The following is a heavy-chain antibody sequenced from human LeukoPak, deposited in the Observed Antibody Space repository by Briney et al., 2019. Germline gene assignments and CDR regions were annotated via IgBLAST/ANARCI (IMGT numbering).Heavy chain of an antibody. D-gene: IGHD6-13*01. CDR1: GFTVSSNY. CDR3: AKGTVSSSWYY. V-gene: IGHV3-53*01. Sequence: PGGSLRLSCAASGFTVSSNYMSWVRQAPGKGLEWVSVIYSGGSTYYADSVKGRFTISRDNSKNTLYLQMNSLRAEDTAVYYCAKGTVSSSWYYWGQGTLVTVSS. CDR2: IYSGGST. J-gene: IGHJ4*02.